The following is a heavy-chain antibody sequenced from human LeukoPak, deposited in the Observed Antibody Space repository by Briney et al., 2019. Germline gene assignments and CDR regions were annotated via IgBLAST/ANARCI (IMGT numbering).Heavy chain of an antibody. Sequence: GASVKVSCKASGYTFTGYYMHWVRQAPGQGLEWMGGIIPIFGTANYAQKFQGRVTITADESTSTAYMELSSLRSEDTAVYYCARDLTPKSWGQGTLVTVSS. J-gene: IGHJ5*02. CDR3: ARDLTPKS. D-gene: IGHD1-14*01. V-gene: IGHV1-69*13. CDR1: GYTFTGYY. CDR2: IIPIFGTA.